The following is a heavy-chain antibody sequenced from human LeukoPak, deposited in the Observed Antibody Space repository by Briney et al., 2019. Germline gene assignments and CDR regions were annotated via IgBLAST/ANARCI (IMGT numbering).Heavy chain of an antibody. D-gene: IGHD2-15*01. J-gene: IGHJ4*02. V-gene: IGHV4-34*01. Sequence: SETLSLTCAVYGGSFSGYYWSWIRQPPGKGLEWIGEVNHIGSTTYNPSLKSRVTISVDTSKNQFSLEVASVTAADTAVYYCARGRKSCFGYWGQGILVTVSS. CDR1: GGSFSGYY. CDR2: VNHIGST. CDR3: ARGRKSCFGY.